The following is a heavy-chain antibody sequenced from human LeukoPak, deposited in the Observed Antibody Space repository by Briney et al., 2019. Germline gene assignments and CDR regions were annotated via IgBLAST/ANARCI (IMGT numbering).Heavy chain of an antibody. CDR2: IQYDGNIK. D-gene: IGHD1-7*01. V-gene: IGHV3-30*02. CDR3: AKEVVRNYLFDY. Sequence: PGGSLRLSCAASGFTFSSYSMHWVRQAPGRGLEWVAFIQYDGNIKYYIESVKGRFTISRDNSKNTVYLQMNSLRPEDTAVYYCAKEVVRNYLFDYWGRGTLVTVSS. J-gene: IGHJ4*02. CDR1: GFTFSSYS.